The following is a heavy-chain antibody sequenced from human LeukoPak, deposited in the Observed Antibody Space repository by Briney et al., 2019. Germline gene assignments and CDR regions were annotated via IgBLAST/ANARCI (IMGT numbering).Heavy chain of an antibody. J-gene: IGHJ2*01. V-gene: IGHV1-69*01. Sequence: GGSLRLSCAASGFTFSSYAISWVRQAPGQGLEWMGGIIPIFGTANYAQKFQGRVTITADESTSTAYMELSSLRSEDTAVYYCARVAYYDSSGYYYDGWYFDLWGRGTLVTVSS. D-gene: IGHD3-22*01. CDR2: IIPIFGTA. CDR3: ARVAYYDSSGYYYDGWYFDL. CDR1: GFTFSSYA.